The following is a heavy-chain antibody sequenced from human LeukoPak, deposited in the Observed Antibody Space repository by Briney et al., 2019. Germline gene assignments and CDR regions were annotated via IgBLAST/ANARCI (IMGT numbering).Heavy chain of an antibody. J-gene: IGHJ4*02. Sequence: GGSLRLSCAASGFTFSSYGMHWVRQAPGKGLEWVAVISYDGSNKYYADSVKGRFTISRDNSKNTLYLQMNSLRAEDTAVYYCAKDRRIVVVTAIFNWGQGTLVTVSS. V-gene: IGHV3-30*18. CDR2: ISYDGSNK. D-gene: IGHD2-21*02. CDR3: AKDRRIVVVTAIFN. CDR1: GFTFSSYG.